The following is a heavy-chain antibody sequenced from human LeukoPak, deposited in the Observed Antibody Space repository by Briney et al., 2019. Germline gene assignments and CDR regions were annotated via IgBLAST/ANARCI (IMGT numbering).Heavy chain of an antibody. CDR3: GRHLYGSGSSRGFDY. D-gene: IGHD3-10*01. CDR1: GGSISSYY. V-gene: IGHV4-59*08. Sequence: ASETPSLTCTVSGGSISSYYWSWIRQPPGKGLEWIGYIYYSGSTNYNPSLKSRVTISVVTSKNQFSLKLSSVTAADTAVYYCGRHLYGSGSSRGFDYWGQGTLVTVSS. J-gene: IGHJ4*02. CDR2: IYYSGST.